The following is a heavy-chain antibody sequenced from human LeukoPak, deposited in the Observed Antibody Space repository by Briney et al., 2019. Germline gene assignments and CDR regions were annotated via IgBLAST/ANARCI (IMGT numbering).Heavy chain of an antibody. CDR1: GFTFSSYA. Sequence: PGGSLRLSCAASGFTFSSYAMSWVRRAPGKGLEWVSAISGSGGSTYYADSVKGRFTISRDNSKNTLYLQMNSLRAEDTAVYYCAKDGSWIQLWLPNYWGQGTLVTVSS. D-gene: IGHD5-18*01. CDR3: AKDGSWIQLWLPNY. CDR2: ISGSGGST. V-gene: IGHV3-23*01. J-gene: IGHJ4*02.